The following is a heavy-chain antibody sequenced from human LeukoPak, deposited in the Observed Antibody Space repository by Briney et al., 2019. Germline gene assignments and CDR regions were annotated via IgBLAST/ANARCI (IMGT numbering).Heavy chain of an antibody. CDR2: FDPEDGET. CDR1: GYTLTELS. CDR3: ARARYEGYDFWSGPDY. V-gene: IGHV1-24*01. J-gene: IGHJ4*02. D-gene: IGHD3-3*01. Sequence: ASVKVSCKVSGYTLTELSMHWVRQAPGKGLEWMGGFDPEDGETIYAQKFQGRVTMTEDTSTDTAYMELSRLRSDDTAVYYCARARYEGYDFWSGPDYWGQGTLVTVSS.